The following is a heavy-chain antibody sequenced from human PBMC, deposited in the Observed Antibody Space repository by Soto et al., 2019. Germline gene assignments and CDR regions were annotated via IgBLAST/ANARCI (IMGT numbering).Heavy chain of an antibody. Sequence: QVQLVESGGGVVQPGRSLRLSCAASGFTFSSYGMHWVRQAPGKGLAWVAVIWDDGSNKYYGDSVKGRFTISRDNSKNTLYLQMNSLRAEDTAVYYCAREQYYYDGSGYYYWFDPWGQGTLVTVSS. J-gene: IGHJ5*02. CDR3: AREQYYYDGSGYYYWFDP. D-gene: IGHD3-22*01. V-gene: IGHV3-33*01. CDR1: GFTFSSYG. CDR2: IWDDGSNK.